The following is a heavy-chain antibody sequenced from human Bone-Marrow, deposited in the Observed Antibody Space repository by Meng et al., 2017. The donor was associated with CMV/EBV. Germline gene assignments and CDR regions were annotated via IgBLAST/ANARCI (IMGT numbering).Heavy chain of an antibody. Sequence: GGSLRLSCAASGFTFSSYSMNWVRQAPGKGLEWVSSISSSSSYIYYADSVKGRFTISRDNAKNSLYLQMNSLRAEDTAVYYCSRDGKDILVVPGAQEGWFDPWGQGTLVTVSS. J-gene: IGHJ5*02. CDR2: ISSSSSYI. CDR3: SRDGKDILVVPGAQEGWFDP. CDR1: GFTFSSYS. V-gene: IGHV3-21*01. D-gene: IGHD2-2*01.